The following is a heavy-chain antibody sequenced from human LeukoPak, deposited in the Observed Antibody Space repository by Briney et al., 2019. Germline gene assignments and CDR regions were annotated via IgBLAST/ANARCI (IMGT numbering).Heavy chain of an antibody. Sequence: PSETLSLTCAVYVGSFSGYYWSWIRQSPGKGLEWIGEIKYTGSTNYNPSVKSRVTISGDTSKNQFSLHLSSVTAADTAVYYCARLGYCSGGSCNSYFQHWGQGTLVTVSS. V-gene: IGHV4-34*01. J-gene: IGHJ1*01. D-gene: IGHD2-15*01. CDR3: ARLGYCSGGSCNSYFQH. CDR2: IKYTGST. CDR1: VGSFSGYY.